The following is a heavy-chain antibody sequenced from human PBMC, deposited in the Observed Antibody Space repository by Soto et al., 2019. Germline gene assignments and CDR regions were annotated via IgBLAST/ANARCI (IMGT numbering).Heavy chain of an antibody. J-gene: IGHJ4*02. Sequence: QITLKESGPTLVKPTQTLTLTCTFSGFSLSTSGVGVGWIRQPPGKALEWLALIYWDDDKRYSPSLKSRLTITNDTSKNQVVLTMTNMDPVDTATYYCAHRDNKAAAGFPFDYWGQGTLVTVSS. V-gene: IGHV2-5*02. CDR2: IYWDDDK. CDR3: AHRDNKAAAGFPFDY. D-gene: IGHD6-13*01. CDR1: GFSLSTSGVG.